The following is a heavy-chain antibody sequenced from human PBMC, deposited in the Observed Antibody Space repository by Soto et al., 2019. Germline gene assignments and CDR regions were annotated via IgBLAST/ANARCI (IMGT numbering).Heavy chain of an antibody. D-gene: IGHD5-18*01. CDR2: ISSWSGDT. CDR3: ARDLGTGYSYGYNY. CDR1: GFTFSEYY. J-gene: IGHJ4*02. Sequence: QVQLVESGGGLVKPGGSLRLSCAASGFTFSEYYMSWIRQAPGKGLEWLSYISSWSGDTDYADSVKGRFTVSRDNAKSSLYLQMNSLRAEDTAVYYCARDLGTGYSYGYNYWGQGTLVTVSS. V-gene: IGHV3-11*05.